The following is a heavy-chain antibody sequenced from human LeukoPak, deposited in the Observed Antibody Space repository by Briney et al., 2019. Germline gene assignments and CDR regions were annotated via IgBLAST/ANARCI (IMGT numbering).Heavy chain of an antibody. J-gene: IGHJ4*02. D-gene: IGHD3-10*01. Sequence: RTGGSLRLSCAASGFSFSSYWMHWVRQVTGKGLVWVSRINSDGSTTIYADSVKGRFTISRDNAKNTLFLQMNSLRAEDTAVYYCARGRGSGSSDYWGQGTLVTVSS. CDR2: INSDGSTT. V-gene: IGHV3-74*01. CDR3: ARGRGSGSSDY. CDR1: GFSFSSYW.